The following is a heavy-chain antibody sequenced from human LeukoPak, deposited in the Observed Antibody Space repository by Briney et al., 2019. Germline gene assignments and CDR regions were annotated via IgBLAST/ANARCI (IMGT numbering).Heavy chain of an antibody. Sequence: ASVKVSCKASGYTFTSYYMHWVRQAPGQGLEWMGIINPSGGSTSYAQKFQGRATMTRDTSTSTVYMELSSLRSEDTAVYYCARDLSVLSVFTDYYYGMDVWGQGTTVTVSS. J-gene: IGHJ6*02. D-gene: IGHD2-8*02. CDR3: ARDLSVLSVFTDYYYGMDV. V-gene: IGHV1-46*01. CDR2: INPSGGST. CDR1: GYTFTSYY.